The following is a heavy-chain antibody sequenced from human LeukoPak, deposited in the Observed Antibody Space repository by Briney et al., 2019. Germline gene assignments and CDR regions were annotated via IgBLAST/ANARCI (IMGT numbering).Heavy chain of an antibody. J-gene: IGHJ4*02. D-gene: IGHD6-19*01. CDR2: IYYSGST. Sequence: SETLSLTCTVSGGSISSYYWSWIRQPPGKGLEWIGYIYYSGSTNYNPSLKSRVTISVDTSKNQFSLKLSSVTAADTAVYYCVRSGWTANFDYWGQGTLVTVSS. CDR3: VRSGWTANFDY. CDR1: GGSISSYY. V-gene: IGHV4-59*12.